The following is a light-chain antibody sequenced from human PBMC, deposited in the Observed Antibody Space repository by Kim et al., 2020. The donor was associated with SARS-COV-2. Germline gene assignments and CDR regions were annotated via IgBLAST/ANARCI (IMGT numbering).Light chain of an antibody. CDR1: SGHSSYA. V-gene: IGLV4-69*01. CDR3: QTWGTGIRV. J-gene: IGLJ3*02. CDR2: LNSDGSH. Sequence: ASVKRPCTLSSGHSSYAIAWHQQQPEKGPRYLMKLNSDGSHSKGDGIPDRFSGSSSGAERYLTISSLQSEDEADYYCQTWGTGIRVFGGGTKLTVL.